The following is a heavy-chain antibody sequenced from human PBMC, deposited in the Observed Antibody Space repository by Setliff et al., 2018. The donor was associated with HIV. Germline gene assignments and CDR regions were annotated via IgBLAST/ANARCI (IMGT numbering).Heavy chain of an antibody. CDR3: ARSRGSRYDTASNRRGYYYDF. D-gene: IGHD3-3*01. V-gene: IGHV4-34*01. J-gene: IGHJ4*02. Sequence: PSETLSLTCAVYGGPFSGYYWTWIRQSPERGLEWIGEINQGRTTDYNPSLKRRVSISVDTSKNQFSLKLRSVTVVDTAVYFCARSRGSRYDTASNRRGYYYDFWSQGTQVTAPQ. CDR2: INQGRTT. CDR1: GGPFSGYY.